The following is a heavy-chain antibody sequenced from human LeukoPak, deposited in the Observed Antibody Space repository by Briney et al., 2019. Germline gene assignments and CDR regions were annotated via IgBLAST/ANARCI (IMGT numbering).Heavy chain of an antibody. J-gene: IGHJ4*02. V-gene: IGHV1-69*13. D-gene: IGHD1-26*01. CDR2: IIPIIGTA. CDR1: GGAFSSYL. CDR3: ARDVAGAYGTKALDD. Sequence: GASVKVSRKASGGAFSSYLISWVRQAPGQGLEWMGGIIPIIGTADYIQKFQDRVTITADESTTTAYMELRSLRSDDTAVYYCARDVAGAYGTKALDDWGQGTLVTVSA.